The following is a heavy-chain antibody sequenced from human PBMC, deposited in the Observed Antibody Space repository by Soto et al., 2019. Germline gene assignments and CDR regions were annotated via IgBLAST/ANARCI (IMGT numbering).Heavy chain of an antibody. V-gene: IGHV1-69*13. CDR3: ARARTAIRPKYYYGMDV. J-gene: IGHJ6*02. Sequence: SVKVSCTASGGPFSGYTMNWVRQAPGQGLEWMGGFIPILDTANYAQKFQGRVTITADESTSTAYMELSSLRAEDTAVYYCARARTAIRPKYYYGMDVWGQGTTVTVSS. D-gene: IGHD2-21*02. CDR1: GGPFSGYT. CDR2: FIPILDTA.